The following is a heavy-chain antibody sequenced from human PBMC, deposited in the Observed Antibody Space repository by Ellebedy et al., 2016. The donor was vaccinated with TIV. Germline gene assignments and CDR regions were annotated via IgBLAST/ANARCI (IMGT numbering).Heavy chain of an antibody. Sequence: GESLKISCAASGFTFSTSSMNWVRQAPGKGLEWVSYIGSRTYIVYYANAVKGRCTISRDNAKNSLYLQMNSLRDEDTAVYYCARGGGERLRYSFDVWGHGTMVTVSS. J-gene: IGHJ3*01. D-gene: IGHD3-9*01. V-gene: IGHV3-48*02. CDR3: ARGGGERLRYSFDV. CDR1: GFTFSTSS. CDR2: IGSRTYIV.